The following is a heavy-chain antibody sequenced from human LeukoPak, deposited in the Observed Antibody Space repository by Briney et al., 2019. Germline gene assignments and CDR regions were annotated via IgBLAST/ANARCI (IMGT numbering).Heavy chain of an antibody. CDR3: ARHSRSGYIGYENAFDI. V-gene: IGHV4-39*01. Sequence: SETLSLTCNVSGDSISSSSYCWDWIRQPPGKGLEWIGNIYNSSNTHYNPSLKTRITMSVDTSKNQFSLKLNSVTAADTGIYYCARHSRSGYIGYENAFDIWGQGTMVTVSS. CDR2: IYNSSNT. D-gene: IGHD5-12*01. CDR1: GDSISSSSYC. J-gene: IGHJ3*02.